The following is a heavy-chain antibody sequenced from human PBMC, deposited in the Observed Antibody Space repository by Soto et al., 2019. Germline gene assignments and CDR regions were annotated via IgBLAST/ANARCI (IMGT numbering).Heavy chain of an antibody. CDR3: AKAGIAARPRT. V-gene: IGHV3-23*01. CDR1: GFTFSSYA. Sequence: VQPLESGGGLVQPGGSLRLSCAASGFTFSSYAMSWVRQAPGKGLEWVSAISGSGGSTYYADSVKGRFTSSRDNSMHTLYLHMNTLSAEDTAVYYCAKAGIAARPRTWGQGTLVTVSS. D-gene: IGHD6-6*01. CDR2: ISGSGGST. J-gene: IGHJ4*02.